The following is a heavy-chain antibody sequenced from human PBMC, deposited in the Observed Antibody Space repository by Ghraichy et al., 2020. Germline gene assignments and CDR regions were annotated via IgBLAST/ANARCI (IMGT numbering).Heavy chain of an antibody. Sequence: SQTLSLTCTVSGGSISSYYWSWIRQPPGKGLEWIWYIYYSGSTNYNPSLKSRVTISVDTSKNQFSLKLSSVTAADTAVYYCARRGSGWYFYDYWGQGTLVTVSS. CDR3: ARRGSGWYFYDY. CDR1: GGSISSYY. V-gene: IGHV4-59*08. CDR2: IYYSGST. J-gene: IGHJ4*02. D-gene: IGHD6-19*01.